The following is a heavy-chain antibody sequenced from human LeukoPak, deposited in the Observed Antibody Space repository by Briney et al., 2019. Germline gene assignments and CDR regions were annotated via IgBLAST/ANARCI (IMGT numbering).Heavy chain of an antibody. V-gene: IGHV1-8*01. Sequence: ASVKVSCKASGYTFASYDINWVRQATGQGLEWMGWMNPNSGNTGYAQKFQGRVTMTRDTSISTVYMELSSLTSDDTAMYFCARGARGAGSYFPDYWGQGTPVTVSS. CDR3: ARGARGAGSYFPDY. J-gene: IGHJ4*02. CDR2: MNPNSGNT. D-gene: IGHD1-26*01. CDR1: GYTFASYD.